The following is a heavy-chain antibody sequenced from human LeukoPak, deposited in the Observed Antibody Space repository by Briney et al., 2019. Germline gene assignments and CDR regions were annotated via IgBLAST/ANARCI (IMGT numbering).Heavy chain of an antibody. CDR1: GFTFSSYA. V-gene: IGHV3-23*01. CDR3: AKDTYYDILTYYYYGMDV. CDR2: ISGSGGST. Sequence: GGSLRLSCAASGFTFSSYAMSWVRQAPGKGLEWVSAISGSGGSTYYADSVKGRFTISRDNSKNTLYLQMNSLRAEDTAVYYCAKDTYYDILTYYYYGMDVWGQGTTVTVSS. J-gene: IGHJ6*02. D-gene: IGHD3-9*01.